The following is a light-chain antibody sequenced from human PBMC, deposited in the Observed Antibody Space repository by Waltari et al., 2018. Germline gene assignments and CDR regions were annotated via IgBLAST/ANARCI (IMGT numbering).Light chain of an antibody. V-gene: IGKV1-27*01. CDR2: AAS. J-gene: IGKJ2*01. CDR1: PAIGDH. CDR3: QNYNSAPYT. Sequence: TQSPGTLSLSPEERATITCRASPAIGDHLAWFQQKAGKVPNILIYAASTLHSGVPSRFSGGRSGTEFTLIISSLLPEDVATYYCQNYNSAPYTFGQGTKV.